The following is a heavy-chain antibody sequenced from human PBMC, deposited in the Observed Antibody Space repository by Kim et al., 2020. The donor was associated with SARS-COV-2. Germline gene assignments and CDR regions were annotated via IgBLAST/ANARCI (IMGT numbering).Heavy chain of an antibody. CDR2: INWNGGST. Sequence: GGSLRLSCAASGFTFDDYGMSWVRQAPGKGLEWVSGINWNGGSTGYADSVKGRFTISRDNAKNSLYLQMNSLRAEDTALYHCERALLWGDYGDYVSAFDIWGQGTMVTVSS. CDR3: ERALLWGDYGDYVSAFDI. CDR1: GFTFDDYG. D-gene: IGHD4-17*01. V-gene: IGHV3-20*01. J-gene: IGHJ3*02.